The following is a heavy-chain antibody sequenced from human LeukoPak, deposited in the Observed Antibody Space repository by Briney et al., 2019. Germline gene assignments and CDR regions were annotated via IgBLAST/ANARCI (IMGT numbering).Heavy chain of an antibody. CDR1: GFTFSSYS. V-gene: IGHV3-21*04. CDR2: ISGTSSHI. Sequence: KPGGSLRLSCAASGFTFSSYSMNWVRQAPGKGLEWVSYISGTSSHIYYADSVKGRFTISRDNAKNTLYLQMNSLRAEDTAVYFCAKSQDGGRLFHFDYWGQGTLVTVSS. D-gene: IGHD1-26*01. J-gene: IGHJ4*02. CDR3: AKSQDGGRLFHFDY.